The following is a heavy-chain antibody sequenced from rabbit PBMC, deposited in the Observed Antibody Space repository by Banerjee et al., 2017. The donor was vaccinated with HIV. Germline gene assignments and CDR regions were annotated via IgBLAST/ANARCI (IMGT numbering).Heavy chain of an antibody. V-gene: IGHV1S40*01. CDR2: IYVSASGST. J-gene: IGHJ4*01. CDR1: GFSFSGGHY. CDR3: VREIAGYINL. Sequence: QQLVESGGGLVKPGASLTLTCKASGFSFSGGHYMCWVRQAPGKGLEWIGCIYVSASGSTWYASWVNGRFTISETSSTTVTLQMTSLTAADTATYFCVREIAGYINLWGPGTLVTVS. D-gene: IGHD7-1*01.